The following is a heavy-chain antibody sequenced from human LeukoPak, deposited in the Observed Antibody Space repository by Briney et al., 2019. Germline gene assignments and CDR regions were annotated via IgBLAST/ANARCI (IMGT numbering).Heavy chain of an antibody. CDR3: ARDRATTVTMGYFDY. Sequence: SETLSLTCTVSGYSISSGYHWGWIRQPPGRGLEWIGSIYYGGSTYYNPSLKSRVTISVDTSKNQFSLKLSSVTAADTAVYYCARDRATTVTMGYFDYWGQGTLVTVSS. CDR1: GYSISSGYH. CDR2: IYYGGST. J-gene: IGHJ4*02. D-gene: IGHD4-17*01. V-gene: IGHV4-38-2*02.